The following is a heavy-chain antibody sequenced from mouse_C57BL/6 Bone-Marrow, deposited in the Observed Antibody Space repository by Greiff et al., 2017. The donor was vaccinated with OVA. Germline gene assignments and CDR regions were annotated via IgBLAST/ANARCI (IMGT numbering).Heavy chain of an antibody. J-gene: IGHJ2*01. CDR1: GYTFTSYG. CDR3: ARRDYFCY. V-gene: IGHV1-81*01. CDR2: ISPRSGNT. Sequence: QVQLQQSGAELARPGASVKLSCKASGYTFTSYGISWVKQRTGQGLEWIGEISPRSGNTYYNEKFQDKATLTADKSSSTAYMELRSLTSEDSAVYFCARRDYFCYWGQGPTLTVST.